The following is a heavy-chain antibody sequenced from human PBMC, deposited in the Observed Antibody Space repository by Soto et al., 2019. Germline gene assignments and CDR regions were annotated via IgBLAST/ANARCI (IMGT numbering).Heavy chain of an antibody. V-gene: IGHV1-18*01. CDR3: ARWDDYGASDQYHFDQ. D-gene: IGHD4-17*01. CDR2: TSIYNGHT. J-gene: IGHJ4*02. CDR1: GYTFTASG. Sequence: QVQLGQSGPELQKPGASLKASGKASGYTFTASGISWVRQAPGQGLEWMGWTSIYNGHTEYSPKFLGRVVMTTDTSADTAYLELKSLRPDDAALYYCARWDDYGASDQYHFDQWGQGTLVTVSS.